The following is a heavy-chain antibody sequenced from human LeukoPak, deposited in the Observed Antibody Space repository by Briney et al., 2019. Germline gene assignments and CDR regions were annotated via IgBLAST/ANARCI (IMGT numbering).Heavy chain of an antibody. V-gene: IGHV1-2*02. CDR3: ARGEYVISGYRNHAFDI. D-gene: IGHD3-22*01. CDR1: GYTFTDYY. CDR2: INPNSGAT. Sequence: ASVKVSCKASGYTFTDYYMHWARQAPGQRLEWMGWINPNSGATKYAQKFQGRVTMTRDTSISTAYMELSRLTSDDTAVYYCARGEYVISGYRNHAFDIWGQGTMVTVSS. J-gene: IGHJ3*02.